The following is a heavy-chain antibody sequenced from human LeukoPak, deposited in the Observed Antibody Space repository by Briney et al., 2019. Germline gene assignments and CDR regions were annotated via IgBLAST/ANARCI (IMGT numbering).Heavy chain of an antibody. J-gene: IGHJ4*02. Sequence: SEALSITCCGSCGYISSHYWSWIRPPSGKGLEWVGYIYYCGCTSYIPSLKSPVTISVDTSKNQFSLKLSSVTAADTAVYYCARGIGLFYYFDYWGQGTLVTVSS. CDR1: CGYISSHY. V-gene: IGHV4-59*11. CDR3: ARGIGLFYYFDY. D-gene: IGHD2/OR15-2a*01. CDR2: IYYCGCT.